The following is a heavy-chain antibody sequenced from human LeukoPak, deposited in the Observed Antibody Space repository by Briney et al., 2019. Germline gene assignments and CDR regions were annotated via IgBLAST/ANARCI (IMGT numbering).Heavy chain of an antibody. J-gene: IGHJ4*02. D-gene: IGHD4-17*01. Sequence: PSETLSLTCTVSGYSISSGYYWSWIRQPPGKGLEWIGEINHSGSTYYNPSLKSRVTISVDTSKNQFSLKLSSVTAADTAVYYCARHDYGDLIDYWGQGTLVTVSS. V-gene: IGHV4-38-2*02. CDR3: ARHDYGDLIDY. CDR1: GYSISSGYY. CDR2: INHSGST.